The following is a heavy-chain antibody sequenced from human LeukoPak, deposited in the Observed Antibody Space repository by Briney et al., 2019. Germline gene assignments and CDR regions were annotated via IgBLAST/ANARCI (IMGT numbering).Heavy chain of an antibody. CDR3: ARGFYDSSGYSNCFDP. V-gene: IGHV4-59*01. Sequence: SETLSLTCTVSGDSISSSYWSWIRQPPGKTLEWIGYIYNTGTTNYNPSLKSRVTMSIDTSKNQFSLNLNSVTAADTAVYYCARGFYDSSGYSNCFDPWGQGTLVTVSS. CDR2: IYNTGTT. CDR1: GDSISSSY. J-gene: IGHJ5*02. D-gene: IGHD3-22*01.